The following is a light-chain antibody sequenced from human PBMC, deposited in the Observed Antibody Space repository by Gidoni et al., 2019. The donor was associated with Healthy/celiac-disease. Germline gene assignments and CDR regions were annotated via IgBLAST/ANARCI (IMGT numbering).Light chain of an antibody. CDR3: QQYNDWPPAT. CDR1: QSVSSN. Sequence: EIVMTQSPATLSASPGERDTLSCRASQSVSSNLAWYQQKPGQAPRLLIYAASTSATGIPARFSGSGSGTEFTLTISSLQPEDFAVYFCQQYNDWPPATFGQGTKVEIK. CDR2: AAS. V-gene: IGKV3-15*01. J-gene: IGKJ1*01.